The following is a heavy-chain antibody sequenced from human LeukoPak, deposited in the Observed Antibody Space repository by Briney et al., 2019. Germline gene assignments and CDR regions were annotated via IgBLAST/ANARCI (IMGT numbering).Heavy chain of an antibody. J-gene: IGHJ4*02. CDR2: ISSNGGST. V-gene: IGHV3-64*01. CDR3: ARGRDGYNPFDY. Sequence: GGSLRLSCAASGFTFSSYAMHWVRQAPGKGLEYVSAISSNGGSTYYANSVKCRFTISRDNSKNTLYLQMGSLRAEDMAVYYCARGRDGYNPFDYWGQGTLVTVSS. CDR1: GFTFSSYA. D-gene: IGHD5-24*01.